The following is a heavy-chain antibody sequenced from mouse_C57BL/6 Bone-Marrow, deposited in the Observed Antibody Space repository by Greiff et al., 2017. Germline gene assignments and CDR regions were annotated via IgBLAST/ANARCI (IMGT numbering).Heavy chain of an antibody. V-gene: IGHV1-81*01. J-gene: IGHJ3*01. D-gene: IGHD3-1*01. Sequence: VQLQESGAELARPGASVKLSCKASGYTFTSYGISWVKQRTGQGLEWIGEIYPRSGNPYYNEKFKGKATLTADKSSSTAYMELRSLTSEDSAVYFCARGGYVGTFAYWGQGTLVTVSA. CDR2: IYPRSGNP. CDR1: GYTFTSYG. CDR3: ARGGYVGTFAY.